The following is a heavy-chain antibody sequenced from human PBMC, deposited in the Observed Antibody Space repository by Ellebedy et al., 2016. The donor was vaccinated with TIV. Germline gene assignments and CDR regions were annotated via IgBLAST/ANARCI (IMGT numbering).Heavy chain of an antibody. CDR3: ARPRDYGGKDAFDI. D-gene: IGHD4-23*01. Sequence: ASVKVSXKASSYTFTSYGISWVRQAPGQGLEWMGWISAYNGNTNYAQKLQGRVTMTTDTSTSTAYMELSSLRSEDTAVYYCARPRDYGGKDAFDIWGQGTMVTVSS. V-gene: IGHV1-18*01. CDR2: ISAYNGNT. J-gene: IGHJ3*02. CDR1: SYTFTSYG.